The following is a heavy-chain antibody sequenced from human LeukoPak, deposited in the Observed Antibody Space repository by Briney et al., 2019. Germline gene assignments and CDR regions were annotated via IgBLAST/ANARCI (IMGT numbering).Heavy chain of an antibody. D-gene: IGHD3-9*01. CDR3: TTGRPSRYADWLPTHNWFDP. J-gene: IGHJ5*02. V-gene: IGHV1-24*01. Sequence: ASVKVSCKVSGYILAELSIHWVRQAPGEGLEWMRGFDPEDGKTIYAQKFQGRVTMTEDTSTDTAYMGLSSLRSEDTAVYYCTTGRPSRYADWLPTHNWFDPWGQGSLVTVSS. CDR2: FDPEDGKT. CDR1: GYILAELS.